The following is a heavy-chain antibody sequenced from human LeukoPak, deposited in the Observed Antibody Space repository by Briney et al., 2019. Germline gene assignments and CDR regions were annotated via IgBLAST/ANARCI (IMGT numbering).Heavy chain of an antibody. J-gene: IGHJ5*02. CDR3: ARRGWGDSYNFWFDP. CDR2: IYTSGST. Sequence: PPETLSLTCTVSGGSISSYYWSWIRQPPGKGLEWIGYIYTSGSTNYNPSLKSRVTISVDTSKNQFSLKLSSVTAADTAVYYCARRGWGDSYNFWFDPWGQGTLVTVSS. D-gene: IGHD5-24*01. CDR1: GGSISSYY. V-gene: IGHV4-4*09.